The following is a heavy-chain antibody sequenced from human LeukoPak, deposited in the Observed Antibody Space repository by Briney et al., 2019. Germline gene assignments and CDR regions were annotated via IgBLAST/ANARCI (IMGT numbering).Heavy chain of an antibody. Sequence: GGSLRLSCAASGVTFSSYSMNWVRQAPGKGLEWVSSISSSSSYICYADSVKGRFTISRDNAKNSLYLQMNSLRAEDTAVYYCARDYYGSGSYDFWGQGTLVTVSS. V-gene: IGHV3-21*01. J-gene: IGHJ4*02. D-gene: IGHD3-10*01. CDR2: ISSSSSYI. CDR1: GVTFSSYS. CDR3: ARDYYGSGSYDF.